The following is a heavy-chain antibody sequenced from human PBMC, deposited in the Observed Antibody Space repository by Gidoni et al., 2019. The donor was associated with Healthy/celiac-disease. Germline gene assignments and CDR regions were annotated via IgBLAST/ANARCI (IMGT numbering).Heavy chain of an antibody. D-gene: IGHD6-13*01. CDR3: ARGSSSWPFDY. CDR1: CGSFSGYY. V-gene: IGHV4-34*01. CDR2: INHSGST. J-gene: IGHJ4*02. Sequence: QVQLQQCGAGLFKPPETLSLTCAVYCGSFSGYYWSCIRQPPGKGLEWIGEINHSGSTNYNPAIKSRVTISVDTYKKQFSLKLSSVTAADTAVYYCARGSSSWPFDYWGQGTMVTVSS.